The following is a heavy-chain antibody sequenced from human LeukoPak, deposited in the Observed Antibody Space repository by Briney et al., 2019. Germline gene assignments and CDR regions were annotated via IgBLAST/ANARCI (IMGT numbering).Heavy chain of an antibody. D-gene: IGHD3-3*01. J-gene: IGHJ4*02. Sequence: SVTVSCKASVYTFTSYGISWVLHAAVQRLEGMGWISAYNGNTNYVQKVQGGVTMTTDTSTSTAYIELRSLRSDDTAVYYCARGSIVEWLSPFAYWGEGTLVSVSS. CDR3: ARGSIVEWLSPFAY. V-gene: IGHV1-18*01. CDR2: ISAYNGNT. CDR1: VYTFTSYG.